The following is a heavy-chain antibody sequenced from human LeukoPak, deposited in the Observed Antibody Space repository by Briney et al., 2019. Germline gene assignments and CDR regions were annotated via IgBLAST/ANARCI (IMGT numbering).Heavy chain of an antibody. Sequence: SGTLSLTCTVSGGSISSYYWSWIRQPAGKGLEWIGRIYTSGSTNYNPSLKSRVTMSVDTSKNQFSLKLSSVTAADTAVYYCARDHYPSRAFDIWGQGTMVTVSS. J-gene: IGHJ3*02. V-gene: IGHV4-4*07. CDR1: GGSISSYY. D-gene: IGHD1-26*01. CDR3: ARDHYPSRAFDI. CDR2: IYTSGST.